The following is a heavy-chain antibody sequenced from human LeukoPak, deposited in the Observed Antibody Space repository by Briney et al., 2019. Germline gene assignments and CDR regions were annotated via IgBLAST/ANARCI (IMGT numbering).Heavy chain of an antibody. V-gene: IGHV3-30*04. CDR2: ISYDGSNK. CDR3: AREELATGNFDY. Sequence: GGSLRLSCAASGFTFSSYAMHWVRQAPGKGLEWVAVISYDGSNKYYADSVKGRFTISRDNSKNTLYLQMNSLRAEDTAVYYCAREELATGNFDYWSQGTLVTVSS. J-gene: IGHJ4*02. CDR1: GFTFSSYA. D-gene: IGHD3-9*01.